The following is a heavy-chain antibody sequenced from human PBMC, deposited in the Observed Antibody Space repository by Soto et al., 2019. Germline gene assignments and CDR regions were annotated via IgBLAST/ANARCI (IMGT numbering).Heavy chain of an antibody. Sequence: LKISCKGSGYSFTTYWIGWVRQMPGKGLEWMGIIYPGDSDTRYSPSFQGQVTISADKSINTAYLQWSSLKASDTAMYYCARSAVAARHFDYWGQGTLVTVSS. CDR1: GYSFTTYW. CDR2: IYPGDSDT. D-gene: IGHD6-6*01. V-gene: IGHV5-51*01. CDR3: ARSAVAARHFDY. J-gene: IGHJ4*02.